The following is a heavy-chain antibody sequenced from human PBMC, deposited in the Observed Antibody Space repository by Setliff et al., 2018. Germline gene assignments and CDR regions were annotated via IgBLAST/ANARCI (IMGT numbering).Heavy chain of an antibody. J-gene: IGHJ4*02. CDR1: GYTFTDYY. CDR2: ISAYNGNT. CDR3: ARDIAYYYDSSGPSGY. V-gene: IGHV1-18*04. Sequence: ASVKVSCKASGYTFTDYYMHWVRQAPGQGLEWMGWISAYNGNTNYAQKFQGRVTMTTDPSTSTAYMELRSLRSDDTAVYYCARDIAYYYDSSGPSGYWGQGTLVTVSS. D-gene: IGHD3-22*01.